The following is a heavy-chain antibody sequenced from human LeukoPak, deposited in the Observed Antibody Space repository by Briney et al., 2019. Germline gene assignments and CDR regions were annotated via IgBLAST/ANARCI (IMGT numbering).Heavy chain of an antibody. Sequence: GGSLRLSCAASGFTFTNYAMTWVRQAPGKGLEWVSAISGGGGITYYADSVQGRFTISRDNSKNTLYLQMNSLRAEDTAVYYCARGPRITMVRGVTQSYYGMDVWGQGTTVTVSS. CDR2: ISGGGGIT. CDR3: ARGPRITMVRGVTQSYYGMDV. J-gene: IGHJ6*02. CDR1: GFTFTNYA. D-gene: IGHD3-10*01. V-gene: IGHV3-23*01.